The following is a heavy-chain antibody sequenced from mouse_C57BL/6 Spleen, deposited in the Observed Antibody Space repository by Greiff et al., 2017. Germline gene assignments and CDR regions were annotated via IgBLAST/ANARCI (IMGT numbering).Heavy chain of an antibody. CDR1: GYTFTGSW. CDR2: ILPGSGST. Sequence: VKLMESGAELMKPGASVKLSCKATGYTFTGSWIEWVKQRPGHGLEWIGEILPGSGSTNYNEKFKGKATFTADTSSNPAYMQLSRLTTEASAIYYCARAGTDYWGQGTTLTVSS. D-gene: IGHD4-1*01. V-gene: IGHV1-9*01. J-gene: IGHJ2*01. CDR3: ARAGTDY.